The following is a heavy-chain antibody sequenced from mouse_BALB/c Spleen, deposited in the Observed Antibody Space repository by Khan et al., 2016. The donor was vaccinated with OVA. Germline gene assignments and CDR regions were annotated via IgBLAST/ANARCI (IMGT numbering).Heavy chain of an antibody. V-gene: IGHV3-2*02. CDR3: ARWFSY. CDR1: GYSITSDYA. CDR2: INYSGGT. Sequence: EVELVESGPGLVKPSQSLSLTCTVSGYSITSDYAWNWIRQFPGNILEWMGYINYSGGTSYLPSLKSRISITRDTSKNQFFLQLNSVTTEDSATYYCARWFSYWGQGTLGTVS. J-gene: IGHJ3*01.